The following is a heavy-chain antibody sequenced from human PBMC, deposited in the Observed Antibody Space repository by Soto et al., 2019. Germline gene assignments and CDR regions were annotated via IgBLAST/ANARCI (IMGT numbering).Heavy chain of an antibody. CDR3: ARGPRYYDLDAFDI. CDR2: TRNKANSYTT. Sequence: EVQLVESGGGLVQPGGSLRLSCAASGFTFSDHYMDWVRQAPGTGLEWVGRTRNKANSYTTEYAASVKGRFTISRDDSKNSLYLQMNSLKTEDTAVYYCARGPRYYDLDAFDIWGQGTMVTVSS. CDR1: GFTFSDHY. D-gene: IGHD3-3*01. V-gene: IGHV3-72*01. J-gene: IGHJ3*02.